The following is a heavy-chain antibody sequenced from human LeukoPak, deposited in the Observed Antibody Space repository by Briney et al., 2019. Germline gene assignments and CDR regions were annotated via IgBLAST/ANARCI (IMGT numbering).Heavy chain of an antibody. J-gene: IGHJ5*02. CDR2: ISAYNGNT. CDR3: ARRVMMSGTGVPDTWLDP. CDR1: GYTFTSYG. D-gene: IGHD1-26*01. V-gene: IGHV1-18*01. Sequence: ASVKVSCKASGYTFTSYGISWVRQAPGQGLEWMGWISAYNGNTNYAQKLQGRVTMTTDTSTSTAYVELRSLRSDDTAVYYCARRVMMSGTGVPDTWLDPWGQGILVTVS.